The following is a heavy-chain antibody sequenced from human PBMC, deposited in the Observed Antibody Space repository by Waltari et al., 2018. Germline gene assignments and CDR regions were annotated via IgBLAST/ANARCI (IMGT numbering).Heavy chain of an antibody. CDR3: ASTMVVTPVFDY. CDR1: GGSISSGDYY. V-gene: IGHV4-30-4*08. CDR2: IYYRGGT. J-gene: IGHJ4*02. Sequence: QVQLQESGPGLVKPSQTLSLPCTVSGGSISSGDYYWSWIRQPPGKGLEWIGYIYYRGGTSHNPAPKGRVTKIVETSKNPVSLKLSSVTAADTAVYYCASTMVVTPVFDYWGQGTLVTVSS. D-gene: IGHD3-10*01.